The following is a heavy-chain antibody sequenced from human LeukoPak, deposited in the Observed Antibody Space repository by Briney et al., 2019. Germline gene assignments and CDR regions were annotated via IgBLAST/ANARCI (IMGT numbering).Heavy chain of an antibody. J-gene: IGHJ4*02. CDR1: GGSISNYY. V-gene: IGHV4-4*07. CDR3: ASVPLNSSGWYES. CDR2: IYTSGST. Sequence: SETLSLTCTVSGGSISNYYWSWIRQPAGKGLEWIGRIYTSGSTNYNPSLKSRVTMSVDTSKNQFSLKLSSMTAADTAVYYCASVPLNSSGWYESWGQGTLVTVSS. D-gene: IGHD6-19*01.